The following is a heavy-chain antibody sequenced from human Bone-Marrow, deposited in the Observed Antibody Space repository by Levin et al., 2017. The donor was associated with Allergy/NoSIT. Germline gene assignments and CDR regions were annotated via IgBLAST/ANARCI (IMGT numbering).Heavy chain of an antibody. CDR1: GGSISSGDYY. CDR3: AGLTSAAAISYFQL. CDR2: IYHSGST. Sequence: SETLSLTCSVSGGSISSGDYYWSWIRQPPGKGLEWIGYIYHSGSTFYTLPLRSRVTISIDTSKNQFSLKLRSVTAADTAVYFGAGLTSAAAISYFQLWGQGSLVTVSS. J-gene: IGHJ4*02. V-gene: IGHV4-30-4*01. D-gene: IGHD2-2*01.